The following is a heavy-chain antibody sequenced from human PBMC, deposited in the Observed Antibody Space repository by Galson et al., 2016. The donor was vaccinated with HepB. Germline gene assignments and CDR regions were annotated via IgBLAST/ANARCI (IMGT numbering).Heavy chain of an antibody. CDR3: TRDFGYSNYD. V-gene: IGHV3-7*01. D-gene: IGHD6-13*01. J-gene: IGHJ4*02. CDR1: GFTLSDYW. CDR2: IKRDGSQK. Sequence: SLRLSCAASGFTLSDYWMAWVRQAPGKGLEWVADIKRDGSQKQYVESVKGRFTISRDNAKNSLYPQMNSLRVEDTAVYYCTRDFGYSNYDWGQGTLVTVSS.